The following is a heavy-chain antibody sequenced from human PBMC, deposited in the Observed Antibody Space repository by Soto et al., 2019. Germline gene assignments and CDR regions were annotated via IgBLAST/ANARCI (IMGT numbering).Heavy chain of an antibody. Sequence: QVQVVQSGVEVRRPGSSVKVSCKASGDTFKNCVISWVRQAPGQGLEWMGGIIPLFGTTDFAQRFQGRLTITTDESTTTAYMELXXXRSEDTATYYCAAELGFGKLSVVWGQGTTV. CDR1: GDTFKNCV. J-gene: IGHJ6*02. V-gene: IGHV1-69*01. CDR3: AAELGFGKLSVV. CDR2: IIPLFGTT. D-gene: IGHD3-10*01.